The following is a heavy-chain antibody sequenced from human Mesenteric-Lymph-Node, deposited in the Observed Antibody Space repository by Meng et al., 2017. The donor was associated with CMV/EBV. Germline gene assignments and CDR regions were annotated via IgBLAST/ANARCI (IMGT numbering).Heavy chain of an antibody. D-gene: IGHD4-23*01. CDR2: INHSGST. J-gene: IGHJ4*02. V-gene: IGHV4-34*01. CDR1: GGAFSGYY. CDR3: ARHQRWLKSEGGFNY. Sequence: QLQLKQWGAGLLKPSETLSLTCAVYGGAFSGYYWSWIRQPPGKGLEWIGEINHSGSTNYNPSLKSRVTISVDTSKNQFSLKLSSVTAADTAVYYCARHQRWLKSEGGFNYWGQGTLVTVSS.